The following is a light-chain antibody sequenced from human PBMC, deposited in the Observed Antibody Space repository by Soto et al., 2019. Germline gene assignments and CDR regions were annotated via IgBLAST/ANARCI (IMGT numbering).Light chain of an antibody. CDR2: KGT. CDR1: SDDVGAYNS. J-gene: IGLJ1*01. Sequence: QSALAQPASVSGSPGQSITISCTGTSDDVGAYNSVSWYQQLPHKAPQVILYKGTQRPSGVSSRFSGSTSGNAASLTISGLQADDKADYFCCSSAPESTYVFGTGTKLTVL. V-gene: IGLV2-23*01. CDR3: CSSAPESTYV.